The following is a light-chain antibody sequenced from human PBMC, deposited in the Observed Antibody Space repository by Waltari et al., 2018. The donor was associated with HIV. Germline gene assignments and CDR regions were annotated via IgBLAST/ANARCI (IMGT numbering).Light chain of an antibody. CDR2: EVD. Sequence: QSALTQPPSASGSPGPSVTISCTGTSSDVGAYDYVSWYQQYPDKAPKLMIYEVDKRPSGVPDRFSGSKSGNTASLTVSGLQAEDEADYYCSSYAGNNNLVFGTGTKVTVL. J-gene: IGLJ1*01. CDR3: SSYAGNNNLV. V-gene: IGLV2-8*01. CDR1: SSDVGAYDY.